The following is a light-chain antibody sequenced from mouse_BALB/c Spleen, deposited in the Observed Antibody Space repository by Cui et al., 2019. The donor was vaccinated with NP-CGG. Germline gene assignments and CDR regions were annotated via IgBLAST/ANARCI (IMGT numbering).Light chain of an antibody. CDR2: GTN. CDR3: ALWYSNHWV. V-gene: IGLV1*01. CDR1: TGAVTTSNY. Sequence: QAFWTHESAPTTSPGETVTLTCRSSTGAVTTSNYANWVQEEPDHLFTGLIGGTNNRAPGVPARFSGSLIGDKAALTITGAQTEDEAIYFCALWYSNHWVFGGGTKLTVL. J-gene: IGLJ1*01.